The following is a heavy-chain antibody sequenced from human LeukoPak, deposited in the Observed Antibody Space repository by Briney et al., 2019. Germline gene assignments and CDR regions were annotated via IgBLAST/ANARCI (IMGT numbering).Heavy chain of an antibody. CDR1: GFPFSAYD. CDR3: VRGALPGDNWYFDL. V-gene: IGHV3-13*01. J-gene: IGHJ2*01. Sequence: PGGSLRLSCATSGFPFSAYDMHWVRQAPGKGLEWVSAFGSAGDTYYPGAVKGRFTISRDYATDSLYLQMTSLRAGDTAVYFCVRGALPGDNWYFDLRGRGTLVTVSS. CDR2: FGSAGDT.